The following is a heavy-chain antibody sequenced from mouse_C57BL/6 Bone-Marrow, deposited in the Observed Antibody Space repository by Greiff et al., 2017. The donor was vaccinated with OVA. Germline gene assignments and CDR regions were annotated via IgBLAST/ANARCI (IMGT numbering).Heavy chain of an antibody. D-gene: IGHD3-3*01. CDR2: IHPNSGST. J-gene: IGHJ2*01. V-gene: IGHV1-64*01. CDR3: ARVARRDFDY. Sequence: QVQLQQPGAELVKPGASVKLSCKASGYTFTSYWMHWVKQRPGQGLEWIGMIHPNSGSTNYNEKFKSKATLTVDKPSSPAYMQLSSLTSEDAAVYSCARVARRDFDYWGQGTTLTVSS. CDR1: GYTFTSYW.